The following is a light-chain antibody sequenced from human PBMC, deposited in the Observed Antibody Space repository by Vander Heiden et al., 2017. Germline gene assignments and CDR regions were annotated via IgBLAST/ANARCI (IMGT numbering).Light chain of an antibody. J-gene: IGKJ1*01. CDR2: DAS. CDR1: QSVSTY. V-gene: IGKV3-11*01. CDR3: QQRSNWWT. Sequence: NFFTQSPATLSLSPGERATLSCRTSQSVSTYLAWYQQKPGQVPRLLIYDASNRATGVPARFSGSGSGTDFTLTISSLEPEDFAVYYCQQRSNWWTFGQGTKVEIK.